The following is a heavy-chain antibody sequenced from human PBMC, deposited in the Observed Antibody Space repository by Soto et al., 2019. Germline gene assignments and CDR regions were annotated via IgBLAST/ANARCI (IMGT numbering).Heavy chain of an antibody. V-gene: IGHV3-20*01. CDR3: ARDLDYDSSERAFDI. J-gene: IGHJ3*02. CDR1: GFTFDDYG. Sequence: GGSLRLSCAASGFTFDDYGMSWVRQAPGKGLEWVSGINWNGGSTGYADSVKGRFTISRDNAKNSLYLQMNSLRAEDTALYPCARDLDYDSSERAFDIWGQGTMVTVSS. CDR2: INWNGGST. D-gene: IGHD3-22*01.